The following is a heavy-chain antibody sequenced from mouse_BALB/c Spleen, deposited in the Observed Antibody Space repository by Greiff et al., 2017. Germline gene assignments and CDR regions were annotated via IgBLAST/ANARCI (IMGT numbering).Heavy chain of an antibody. V-gene: IGHV5-4*02. CDR2: ISDGGSYT. CDR1: GFTFSDYY. D-gene: IGHD2-4*01. J-gene: IGHJ3*01. Sequence: EVQRVESGGGLVKPGGSLKLSCAASGFTFSDYYMYWVRQTPEKRLEWVATISDGGSYTYYPDSVKGRFTISRDNAKNNLYLQMSSLKSEDTAMYYCARDGDYDVRGFAYWGQGTLVTVSA. CDR3: ARDGDYDVRGFAY.